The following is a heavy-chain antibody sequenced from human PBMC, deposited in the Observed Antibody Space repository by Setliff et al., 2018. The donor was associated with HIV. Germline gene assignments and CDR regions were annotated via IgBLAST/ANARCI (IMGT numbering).Heavy chain of an antibody. CDR3: VRDDNYFDTTGYYPYFDY. V-gene: IGHV1-18*04. CDR1: GYTFTSDY. Sequence: ASVKVSCKASGYTFTSDYISWVRQAPGQGLEWMGWIAGHNGDTKYDQMLQGRVTVAADISTSTVYMELRSLRSDDTAMYYCVRDDNYFDTTGYYPYFDYWGQGTQVTVSS. D-gene: IGHD3-22*01. CDR2: IAGHNGDT. J-gene: IGHJ4*02.